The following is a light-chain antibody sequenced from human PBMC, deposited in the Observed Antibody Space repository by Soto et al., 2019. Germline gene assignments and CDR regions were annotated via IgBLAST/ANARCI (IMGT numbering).Light chain of an antibody. J-gene: IGLJ1*01. Sequence: QSVLTQPPSASGSTGQSVTISCTGSSSDIGGYNFVSWYRQHPGKAPQLLIYQVSPRPSGVPDRFSGSKSGNTASLTVSGLQAEDEADYYCCSYGGSRNSVFGTGTKVTVL. V-gene: IGLV2-8*01. CDR3: CSYGGSRNSV. CDR2: QVS. CDR1: SSDIGGYNF.